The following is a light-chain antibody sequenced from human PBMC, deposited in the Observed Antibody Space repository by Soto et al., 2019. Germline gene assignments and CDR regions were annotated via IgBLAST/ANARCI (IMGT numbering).Light chain of an antibody. CDR2: DAS. CDR1: QSVSSY. Sequence: EIVLTQSPSTLSLSLGERATLSFRASQSVSSYLVWYQQKPGQAPRLLIYDASNRATGIPARFSGSGSGTDFTLTISSLEPEDFAVYYCQQRTNWPLTFGGGTKVDIK. V-gene: IGKV3-11*01. J-gene: IGKJ4*01. CDR3: QQRTNWPLT.